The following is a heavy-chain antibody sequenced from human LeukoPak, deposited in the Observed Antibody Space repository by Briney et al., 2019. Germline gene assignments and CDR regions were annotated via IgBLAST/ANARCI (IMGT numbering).Heavy chain of an antibody. Sequence: SETLSLTCTVSGVSISTSNYYWVWIRQPPGKGLEWIASMFYGGSTNYNPSLKSRVTISVDTSKNQFSLRLSSVTAADTAVYYCARVKMTSVVDWGQGTLVTVSS. CDR1: GVSISTSNYY. V-gene: IGHV4-39*07. CDR3: ARVKMTSVVD. J-gene: IGHJ4*02. CDR2: MFYGGST. D-gene: IGHD4-23*01.